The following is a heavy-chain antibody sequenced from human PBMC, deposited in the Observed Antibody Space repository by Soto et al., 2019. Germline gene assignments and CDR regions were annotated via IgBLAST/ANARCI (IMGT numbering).Heavy chain of an antibody. Sequence: QVQLQESGPGLVKPSGTLSLTCAVSGGSISSSNWWSWVRQPPGKGLGWIGEIYHSGSTSYNPSLTSRGTIAVDKSKNQCSLTLRSVTAADTAVYYCARSYMVRGVANWFDPWGQGTLVTVSS. CDR3: ARSYMVRGVANWFDP. J-gene: IGHJ5*02. CDR2: IYHSGST. V-gene: IGHV4-4*02. D-gene: IGHD3-10*01. CDR1: GGSISSSNW.